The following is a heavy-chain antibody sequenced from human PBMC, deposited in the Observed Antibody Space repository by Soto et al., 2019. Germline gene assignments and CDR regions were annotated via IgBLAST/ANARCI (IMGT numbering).Heavy chain of an antibody. CDR2: IFYTGTA. Sequence: QVQLQESGPGLVKPSQTLSLTCTVSGGSINTGGYYWGWIRHLPGEGLVWIGHIFYTGTAYYNPSLRSRVTVSIDTSENQLSLHMYSVTAADTAMYYCARRLDDTPETFFNWFDPWGQGILVTVSS. CDR1: GGSINTGGYY. D-gene: IGHD2-15*01. J-gene: IGHJ5*02. CDR3: ARRLDDTPETFFNWFDP. V-gene: IGHV4-31*03.